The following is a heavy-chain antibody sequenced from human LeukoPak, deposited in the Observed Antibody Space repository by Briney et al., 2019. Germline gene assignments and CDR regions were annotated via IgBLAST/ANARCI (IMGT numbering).Heavy chain of an antibody. Sequence: KASETLSLTCAVYGGSFSGYYRSWIRQPPGKGLEWIGEINHSGSTNYKPSLKSRVTISVDTSKNQFSLKLSSVTAADTAVYYCARGLVTYGDLDYWGQGTLVTVSS. V-gene: IGHV4-34*01. J-gene: IGHJ4*02. CDR2: INHSGST. D-gene: IGHD4-17*01. CDR3: ARGLVTYGDLDY. CDR1: GGSFSGYY.